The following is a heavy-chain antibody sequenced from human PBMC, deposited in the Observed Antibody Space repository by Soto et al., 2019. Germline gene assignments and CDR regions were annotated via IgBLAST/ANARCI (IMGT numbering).Heavy chain of an antibody. V-gene: IGHV1-2*02. D-gene: IGHD3-10*02. J-gene: IGHJ4*02. Sequence: ASVKVSCKASGYTVIDYYIHWVRQAPGQGLEWMGWVHPQSGDTNSAQNFQGRVTMTRDTSISTVYMELTRLRSDDTAVYYCTRDKNLNHVSPFDHWGQGTLVTVSS. CDR2: VHPQSGDT. CDR1: GYTVIDYY. CDR3: TRDKNLNHVSPFDH.